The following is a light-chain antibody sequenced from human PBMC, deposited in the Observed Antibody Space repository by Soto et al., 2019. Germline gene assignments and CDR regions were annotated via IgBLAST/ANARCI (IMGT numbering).Light chain of an antibody. CDR3: QQRSNWPST. V-gene: IGKV3-11*01. CDR2: DAS. CDR1: QSVSGY. J-gene: IGKJ4*01. Sequence: EIVLTQSPATLSLSPGNRATLSCRASQSVSGYLAWYQQKPGQAPRLLIYDASNRATGIPARFSGSGSGTEFSLTITSLEPEDFAIYYCQQRSNWPSTFGGGTKVEI.